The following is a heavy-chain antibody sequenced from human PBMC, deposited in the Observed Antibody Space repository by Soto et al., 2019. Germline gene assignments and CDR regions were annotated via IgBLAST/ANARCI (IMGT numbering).Heavy chain of an antibody. J-gene: IGHJ4*02. CDR2: ITSSSSTI. V-gene: IGHV3-48*03. Sequence: GGSLRLSCAASGFRFSDFGMNWVRQVPGKGLEWLSFITSSSSTINYADSMKGRFTVSRDNGKNSLYLQMNNLRAEDTAIYYCVRAPLDYWGRGTLVTVSS. CDR3: VRAPLDY. CDR1: GFRFSDFG.